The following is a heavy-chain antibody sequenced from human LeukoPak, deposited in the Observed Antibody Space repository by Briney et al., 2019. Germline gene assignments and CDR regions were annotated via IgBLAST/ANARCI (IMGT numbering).Heavy chain of an antibody. V-gene: IGHV3-21*01. Sequence: GGSLRLSCAASGFTFSSYAMHWVRQAPGKGLEWVSSISSSSSYIYYADSVKGRFTISRDNAKNSLYLQMNSLGAEDTAVYYCAREDSSGYTGAFDIWGQGTMVTVSS. D-gene: IGHD3-22*01. CDR2: ISSSSSYI. J-gene: IGHJ3*02. CDR1: GFTFSSYA. CDR3: AREDSSGYTGAFDI.